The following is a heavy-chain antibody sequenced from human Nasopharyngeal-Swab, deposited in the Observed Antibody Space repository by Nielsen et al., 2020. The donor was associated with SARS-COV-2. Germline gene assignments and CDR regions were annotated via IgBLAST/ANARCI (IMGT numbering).Heavy chain of an antibody. J-gene: IGHJ4*02. D-gene: IGHD3-22*01. V-gene: IGHV4-31*03. CDR2: IYYSGST. CDR1: GGSISSGGYY. Sequence: TLSLTCTVSGGSISSGGYYWSCIRQHTGKGLEWIGYIYYSGSTYYNPSLKSRVTISVDTSKNQFSLKLSSVTAADTAVYYCARARVGMIVVVGAFDYWGQGTLVTVSS. CDR3: ARARVGMIVVVGAFDY.